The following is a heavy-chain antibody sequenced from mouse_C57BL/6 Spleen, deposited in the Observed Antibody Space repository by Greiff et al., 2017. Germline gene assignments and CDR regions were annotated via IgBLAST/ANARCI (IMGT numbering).Heavy chain of an antibody. V-gene: IGHV3-6*01. CDR2: ISYDGSN. J-gene: IGHJ1*03. CDR3: ARDHYYGSSYKWYFDV. D-gene: IGHD1-1*01. Sequence: VQLKESGPGLVKPSQSLSLTCSVTGYSITSGYYWNWIRQFPGNKLEWMGYISYDGSNNYNPSLKNRISITRDTSKNQFFLTLNSVTTEDTATYYCARDHYYGSSYKWYFDVWGTGTTVTVSS. CDR1: GYSITSGYY.